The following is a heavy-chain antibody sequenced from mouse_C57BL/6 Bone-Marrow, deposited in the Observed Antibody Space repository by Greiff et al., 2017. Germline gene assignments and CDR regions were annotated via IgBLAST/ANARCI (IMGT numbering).Heavy chain of an antibody. Sequence: DVMLVESGEGLVKPGGSLKLSCAASGFTFSSYAMSWVRQTPEKRLEWVAYISSGGDYIYYADTVKGRFTISRDNARNTLYLQMSSLKSEDTAMYYCTIDLLWKAYWGQGTLVTVSA. D-gene: IGHD2-1*01. CDR1: GFTFSSYA. CDR3: TIDLLWKAY. V-gene: IGHV5-9-1*02. J-gene: IGHJ3*01. CDR2: ISSGGDYI.